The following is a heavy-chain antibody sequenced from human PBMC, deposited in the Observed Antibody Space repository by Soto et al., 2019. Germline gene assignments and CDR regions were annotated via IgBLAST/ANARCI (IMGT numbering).Heavy chain of an antibody. Sequence: LRLSCVASGLSISKHGMHWVRQAPGKGLEWVAVISHDGSNKKYVDSVKGRFTISRDNSKNRLYLQMNFLRPEDTAVYYCAKDRLRAGGLVPIALDAFDTWGQGTMVTVSS. CDR2: ISHDGSNK. J-gene: IGHJ3*02. CDR1: GLSISKHG. V-gene: IGHV3-30*18. CDR3: AKDRLRAGGLVPIALDAFDT. D-gene: IGHD6-19*01.